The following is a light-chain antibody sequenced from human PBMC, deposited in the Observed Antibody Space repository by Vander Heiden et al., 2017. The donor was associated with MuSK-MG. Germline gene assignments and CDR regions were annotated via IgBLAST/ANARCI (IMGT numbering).Light chain of an antibody. J-gene: IGKJ1*01. CDR1: QTVSSSN. Sequence: EIVLTQSPGTLSLSPGERATLSCRASQTVSSSNLAWYQQKGGQAPRLLSKGPSSRATGVPDRFSASGSGTDFTLTITRLEPEDFAVYYCQQYGEQYGNSPPTFGQGTKVDIK. CDR3: QQYGEQYGNSPPT. V-gene: IGKV3-20*01. CDR2: GPS.